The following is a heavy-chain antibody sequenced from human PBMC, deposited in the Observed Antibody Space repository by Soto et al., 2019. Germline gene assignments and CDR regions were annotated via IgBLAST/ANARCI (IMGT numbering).Heavy chain of an antibody. CDR3: ARDWQGGGGGNPPDV. CDR2: INPSGGST. V-gene: IGHV1-46*01. J-gene: IGHJ6*02. CDR1: GYTFTSYC. Sequence: GASVKVSCKASGYTFTSYCMHWVRQAPGQGLEWMGIINPSGGSTSYAQKFQGRVTMTRDTSTSTVYMELSSLRSEDTAVYYCARDWQGGGGGNPPDVWGQGTTVTVSS. D-gene: IGHD2-15*01.